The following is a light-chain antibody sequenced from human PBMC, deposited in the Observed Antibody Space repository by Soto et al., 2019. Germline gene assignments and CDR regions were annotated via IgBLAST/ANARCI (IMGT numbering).Light chain of an antibody. CDR1: QSVSSN. J-gene: IGKJ1*01. CDR2: SVS. V-gene: IGKV3-15*01. CDR3: QQYGTSPRT. Sequence: EIVMTQSPATLSVYPGERATLSCRASQSVSSNVAWYQQKPGQAPRLLIYSVSTRAAGIPARFSGSGSGTEFTLTISSLEPEDFAVYFCQQYGTSPRTFGQGTKVDIK.